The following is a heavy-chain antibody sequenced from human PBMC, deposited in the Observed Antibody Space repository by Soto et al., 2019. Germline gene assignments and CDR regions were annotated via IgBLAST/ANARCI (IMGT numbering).Heavy chain of an antibody. CDR1: GGSISSGDYY. D-gene: IGHD6-13*01. V-gene: IGHV4-30-4*01. CDR2: IYYSGST. Sequence: QVQLQESGPGLVKPSQTLSLTCTVSGGSISSGDYYWSWIRQPPGKGLEWIGYIYYSGSTYYNPSLKSRVTXXVXTXXNQFSLKLSSVTAADTAVYYCAREEAGYSRNWFDPWGQGTLVTVSS. J-gene: IGHJ5*02. CDR3: AREEAGYSRNWFDP.